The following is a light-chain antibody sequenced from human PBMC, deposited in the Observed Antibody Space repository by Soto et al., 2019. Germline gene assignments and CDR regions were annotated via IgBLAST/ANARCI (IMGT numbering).Light chain of an antibody. J-gene: IGKJ1*01. CDR3: QKYNGAPRT. CDR2: GAS. V-gene: IGKV1-27*01. Sequence: DIQMTQSPSSLSACVGDRVTITCRASLGISNYLAWYQQKPGKVPKLLIYGASTLQSGVPSRFSGSGSGTDFTLTISSLQPEDVATYYCQKYNGAPRTFGQGTKVDIK. CDR1: LGISNY.